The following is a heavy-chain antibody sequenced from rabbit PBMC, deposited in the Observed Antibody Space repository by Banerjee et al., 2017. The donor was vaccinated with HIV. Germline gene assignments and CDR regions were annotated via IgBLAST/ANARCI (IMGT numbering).Heavy chain of an antibody. CDR1: GFSLSSSYY. V-gene: IGHV1S40*01. CDR3: ARGFYYYYADAGWPYYFNL. CDR2: IDTGSGST. D-gene: IGHD6-1*01. Sequence: QSVEESGGDLVKPGASLTVTCTASGFSLSSSYYMCWVRQAPGKGLEWIGCIDTGSGSTYYASWAKGRFTISKTSSTTVTLQMTSLTAADTATYFCARGFYYYYADAGWPYYFNLWGQGTLVTVS. J-gene: IGHJ4*01.